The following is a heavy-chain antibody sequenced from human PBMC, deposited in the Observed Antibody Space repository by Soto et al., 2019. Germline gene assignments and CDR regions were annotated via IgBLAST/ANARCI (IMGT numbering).Heavy chain of an antibody. Sequence: GASVKVSCKASGYTFTSSGISWVRQAPGQGLEWMRWMSAYNGNTNYAQKLQGRVTMTTDTSTSTAYMELRSLRSDATAVYYCPRGHVLRFLEWLYDGMDVWGQGTTVTVSS. CDR2: MSAYNGNT. CDR1: GYTFTSSG. J-gene: IGHJ6*02. D-gene: IGHD3-3*01. CDR3: PRGHVLRFLEWLYDGMDV. V-gene: IGHV1-18*04.